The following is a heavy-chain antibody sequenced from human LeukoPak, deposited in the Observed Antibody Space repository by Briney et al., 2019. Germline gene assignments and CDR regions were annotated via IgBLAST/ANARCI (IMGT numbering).Heavy chain of an antibody. D-gene: IGHD1-26*01. J-gene: IGHJ5*01. CDR1: GDSVSTNSAT. CDR2: TYYRSKWYN. Sequence: SQTLSLTCAISGDSVSTNSATWTWLRQSPSRGLEWLGRTYYRSKWYNDYAVSMKSRITINPDTSKNQFSLQLNSVTPEDTAVYYCARLVGASWFDSWGQGALVTVSS. CDR3: ARLVGASWFDS. V-gene: IGHV6-1*01.